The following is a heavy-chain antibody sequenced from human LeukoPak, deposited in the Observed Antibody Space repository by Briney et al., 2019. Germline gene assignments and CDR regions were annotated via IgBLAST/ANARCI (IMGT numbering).Heavy chain of an antibody. Sequence: ASVKVSCKXSGGTFSSYTISWVRQAPGQGLEWMGRIIPILGIANYAQKFQGRVTITADKSTSTAYMELSSLRSEDTAVYYCARGGLGYCSSTSCSTRRWFDPWGQGTLVTVSS. J-gene: IGHJ5*02. CDR2: IIPILGIA. D-gene: IGHD2-2*01. CDR3: ARGGLGYCSSTSCSTRRWFDP. V-gene: IGHV1-69*02. CDR1: GGTFSSYT.